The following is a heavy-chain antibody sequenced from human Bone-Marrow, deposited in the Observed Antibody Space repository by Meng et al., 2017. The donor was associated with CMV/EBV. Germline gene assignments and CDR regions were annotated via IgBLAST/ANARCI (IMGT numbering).Heavy chain of an antibody. V-gene: IGHV3-11*04. Sequence: GESLKISCAASGFTFSDYYMSWIRQAPGKGLEWVSYISSSATTIHYADSVKGRFTISRDNAKSSLYLQMNSLRAEDTGVYYCARDYDFWSAYDFWGQGTLVTVSS. D-gene: IGHD3-3*01. CDR1: GFTFSDYY. CDR3: ARDYDFWSAYDF. J-gene: IGHJ4*02. CDR2: ISSSATTI.